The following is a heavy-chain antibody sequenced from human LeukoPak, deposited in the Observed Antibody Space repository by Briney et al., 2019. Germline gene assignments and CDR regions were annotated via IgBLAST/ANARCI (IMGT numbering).Heavy chain of an antibody. J-gene: IGHJ4*02. CDR3: ARVTASWHPYIDY. D-gene: IGHD2-2*01. CDR1: GFTFSRDW. Sequence: PGGSLRLSCAASGFTFSRDWMHWVRQAPGKGLVWVSRISDDGSITTYADSVQGRFTISRDNAKNTLYLQMNSLRVEDTAVYYCARVTASWHPYIDYWGQGTLVTVSS. CDR2: ISDDGSIT. V-gene: IGHV3-74*03.